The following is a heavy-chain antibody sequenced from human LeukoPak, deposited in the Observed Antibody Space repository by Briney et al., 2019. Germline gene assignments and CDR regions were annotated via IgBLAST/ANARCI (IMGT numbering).Heavy chain of an antibody. CDR2: IYPGDSDT. Sequence: GESLQISCQGSGYSFTSYWIGWVRQMPGKGPEWMGIIYPGDSDTRYSPSFQGQVTISADKSISTAYLQWSSLKASDTAMYYCATYSAARPRDYWGQGTLVTVSS. D-gene: IGHD6-6*01. CDR1: GYSFTSYW. J-gene: IGHJ4*02. V-gene: IGHV5-51*01. CDR3: ATYSAARPRDY.